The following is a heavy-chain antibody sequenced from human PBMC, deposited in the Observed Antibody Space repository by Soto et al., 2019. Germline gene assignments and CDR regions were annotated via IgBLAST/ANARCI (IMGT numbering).Heavy chain of an antibody. J-gene: IGHJ4*02. D-gene: IGHD6-13*01. V-gene: IGHV4-59*01. CDR1: GGSMRNYF. CDR2: IHYSGTT. CDR3: AAGEASSRNLAPYYLDF. Sequence: SETLSLTCTVSGGSMRNYFWTWIRQPPGKGLEWIGYIHYSGTTSFFPSYNPSLRSRVTISEDASKNQFSLKLLSVTTADTAVYFCAAGEASSRNLAPYYLDFWGQGTLVTVSS.